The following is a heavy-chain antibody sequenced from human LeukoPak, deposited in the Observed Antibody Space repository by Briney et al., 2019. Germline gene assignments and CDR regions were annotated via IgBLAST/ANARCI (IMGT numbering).Heavy chain of an antibody. V-gene: IGHV4-34*01. CDR2: INHSGNT. D-gene: IGHD1-14*01. CDR3: ARGRNWETFYHYCMDV. CDR1: GGSFSGYY. J-gene: IGHJ6*03. Sequence: SETLSLTCGVSGGSFSGYYWTWMRQFPGKGLECMGEINHSGNTIYNPSLKSRVTISIDTSKNQISLNMRSVTAADTAVYYCARGRNWETFYHYCMDVWGNGTTVTVSS.